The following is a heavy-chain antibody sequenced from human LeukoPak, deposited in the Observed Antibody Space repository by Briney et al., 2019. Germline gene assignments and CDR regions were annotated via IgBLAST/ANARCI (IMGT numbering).Heavy chain of an antibody. J-gene: IGHJ6*03. CDR1: GGSISSYY. V-gene: IGHV4-34*01. D-gene: IGHD4-11*01. CDR3: ARSRGYSNYYYYMDV. Sequence: SETLSLTCTVSGGSISSYYWSWIRQPPGKGLEWIGEINHSGSTNYNPSLKSRVTISVDTSKNQFSLKLSSVTAADTAVYYCARSRGYSNYYYYMDVWGKGTTVTVSS. CDR2: INHSGST.